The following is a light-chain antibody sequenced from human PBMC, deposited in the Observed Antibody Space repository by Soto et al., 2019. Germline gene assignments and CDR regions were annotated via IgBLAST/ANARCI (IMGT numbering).Light chain of an antibody. Sequence: EIVLTQSPGTLSWSPGERATLSCRASQSVSSSYLAWYQQKPGQALRLLIYGASSRATGIPDRFSGSGSGTDFTLTISKLEPEDFAVYYCQQYGSSPPWKFGQGTKVEIK. V-gene: IGKV3-20*01. CDR2: GAS. CDR3: QQYGSSPPWK. CDR1: QSVSSSY. J-gene: IGKJ1*01.